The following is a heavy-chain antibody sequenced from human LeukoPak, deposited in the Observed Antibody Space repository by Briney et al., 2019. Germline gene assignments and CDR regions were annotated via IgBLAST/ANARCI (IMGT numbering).Heavy chain of an antibody. CDR3: ATESTVDTPTG. D-gene: IGHD5-18*01. J-gene: IGHJ4*02. CDR1: GYTFTDYY. CDR2: VDPEDGET. V-gene: IGHV1-69-2*01. Sequence: GASVKVSCKASGYTFTDYYMHWVQQAPGKGLEWMGRVDPEDGETIYAEKFQGRVTITADTSTDTAYMELSSLRSEDTAVYYCATESTVDTPTGWGQGTLVTVSS.